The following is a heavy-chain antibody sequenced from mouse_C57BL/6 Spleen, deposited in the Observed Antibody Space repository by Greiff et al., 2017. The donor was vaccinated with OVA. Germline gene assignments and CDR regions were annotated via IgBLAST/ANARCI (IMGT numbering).Heavy chain of an antibody. Sequence: QVQLQQSGAELVRPGASVTLSCKASGCTFTDYEMHWVKQTPVHGLEWIGAIVPETGGTAYNQKFKGKAILTADKSSSTAYMELRSLTSEDSAVYYCTESYGSSFDYWGQGTTLTVSS. CDR2: IVPETGGT. V-gene: IGHV1-15*01. D-gene: IGHD1-1*01. J-gene: IGHJ2*01. CDR3: TESYGSSFDY. CDR1: GCTFTDYE.